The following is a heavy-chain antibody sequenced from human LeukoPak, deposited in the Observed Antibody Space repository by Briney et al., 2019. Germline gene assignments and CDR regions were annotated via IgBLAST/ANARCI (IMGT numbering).Heavy chain of an antibody. CDR3: ARGRIDYFDSSGYSGYFDY. V-gene: IGHV4-38-2*01. CDR2: IYHSGST. CDR1: GYSISSGYY. Sequence: PSETLSLTCAVSGYSISSGYYWGWIRQPPGKGLEWIGSIYHSGSTYYNPSLKSRVTISVDTSQNQFSLKLSSVTAADTAVYYCARGRIDYFDSSGYSGYFDYWGQETLVTVSS. J-gene: IGHJ4*02. D-gene: IGHD3-22*01.